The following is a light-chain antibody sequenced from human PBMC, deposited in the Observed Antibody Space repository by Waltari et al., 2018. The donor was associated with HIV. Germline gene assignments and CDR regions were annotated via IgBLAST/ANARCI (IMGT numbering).Light chain of an antibody. CDR2: DDS. CDR3: QVWDSSSDVV. J-gene: IGLJ2*01. Sequence: SYVLTQPPSVSVAPGQTARFTCGGNNIGSKSVHWYQQKPGQAPLLVLFDDSDRPSWIPERFSGSNSGNTATLTISRVEAGDEADYYCQVWDSSSDVVFGGGTKLTVL. CDR1: NIGSKS. V-gene: IGLV3-21*02.